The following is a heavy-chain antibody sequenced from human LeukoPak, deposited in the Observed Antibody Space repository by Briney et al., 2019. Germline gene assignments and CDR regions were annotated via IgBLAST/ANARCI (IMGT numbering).Heavy chain of an antibody. V-gene: IGHV3-20*04. Sequence: GGSLRLSCAASGFTFDDYGMSWVRQAPGKGLEWVSGINWNGGSTGYADSVKGRFTISRDNAKNSLYLQMNSLRAEDTALYYCARRGSSSYGDYYYYMDVWGKGTTVTVSS. D-gene: IGHD6-6*01. CDR1: GFTFDDYG. CDR3: ARRGSSSYGDYYYYMDV. J-gene: IGHJ6*03. CDR2: INWNGGST.